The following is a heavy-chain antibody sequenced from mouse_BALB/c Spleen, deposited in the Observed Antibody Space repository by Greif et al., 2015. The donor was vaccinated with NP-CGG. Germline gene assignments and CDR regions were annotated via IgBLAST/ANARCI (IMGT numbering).Heavy chain of an antibody. Sequence: EVHLVESGAELVKPGASVKLSCTASGFNIKDTYMHWVKQRPEQGLEWIGRIDPANGNTKYDPKFQGKATITADTSSNTAYLQLSSLTSEDTAVYYCASIYYGYGAWFAYWGQGTLVTVSA. CDR3: ASIYYGYGAWFAY. CDR2: IDPANGNT. V-gene: IGHV14-3*02. CDR1: GFNIKDTY. J-gene: IGHJ3*01. D-gene: IGHD2-2*01.